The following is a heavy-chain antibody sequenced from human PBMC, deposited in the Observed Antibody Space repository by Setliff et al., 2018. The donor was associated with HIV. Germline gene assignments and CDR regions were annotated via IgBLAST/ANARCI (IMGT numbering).Heavy chain of an antibody. V-gene: IGHV4-61*09. CDR1: GGSISSGSYY. J-gene: IGHJ4*02. CDR2: IYYSGST. D-gene: IGHD3-3*01. CDR3: ARYTFWSGLDY. Sequence: PSETLSLTCTVSGGSISSGSYYWSWIRQPAGKGLEWIGHIYYSGSTNYNPPLKSRVTISVDTSKNQFSLKLSSVTAADTAVYYCARYTFWSGLDYWGQGTLVTVSS.